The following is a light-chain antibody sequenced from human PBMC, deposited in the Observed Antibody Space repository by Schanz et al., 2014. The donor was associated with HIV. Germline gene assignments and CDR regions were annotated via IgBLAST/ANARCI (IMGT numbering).Light chain of an antibody. CDR1: QTVYRN. CDR2: GAS. CDR3: QQYDYLVT. Sequence: EIVMTQSPATLSVSPGERVTLSCRASQTVYRNLAWYQQKPGQTPRLLIYGASTRASGIPARFSGSGSGTDFTLTISRLEPEDSAAYYCQQYDYLVTFGGGTKVEI. J-gene: IGKJ4*01. V-gene: IGKV3D-15*01.